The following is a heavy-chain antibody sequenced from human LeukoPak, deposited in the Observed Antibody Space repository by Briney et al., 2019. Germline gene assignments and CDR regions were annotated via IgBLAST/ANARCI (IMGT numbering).Heavy chain of an antibody. CDR2: LSGSGGST. J-gene: IGHJ4*02. Sequence: PGGSLRLSCTAPGFTFSYYAMSWVRQSPGRGLNLVSALSGSGGSTYYADSVKGRFTISRDNSKNTLYLQMNSLRAEDTAVYYCARSTAGNIDCWGQGSLVTVYS. D-gene: IGHD2/OR15-2a*01. CDR1: GFTFSYYA. V-gene: IGHV3-23*01. CDR3: ARSTAGNIDC.